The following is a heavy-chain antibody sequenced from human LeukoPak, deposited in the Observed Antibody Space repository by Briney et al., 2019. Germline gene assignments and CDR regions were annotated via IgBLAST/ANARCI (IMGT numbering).Heavy chain of an antibody. CDR3: ARSDSGSYFEFDY. Sequence: SVKVSCKASGYTFTSYDINWVRQAPGQGLEWMGRIIPIFGTANYAQKFQGRVTITTDESTSTAYMELSSLRSEDTAVYYCARSDSGSYFEFDYWGQGTLVTVSS. J-gene: IGHJ4*02. CDR1: GYTFTSYD. D-gene: IGHD1-26*01. V-gene: IGHV1-69*05. CDR2: IIPIFGTA.